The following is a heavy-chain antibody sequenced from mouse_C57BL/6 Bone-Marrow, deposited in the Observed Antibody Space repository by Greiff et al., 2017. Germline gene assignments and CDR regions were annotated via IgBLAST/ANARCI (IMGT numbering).Heavy chain of an antibody. D-gene: IGHD2-5*01. CDR1: GYTFTSYW. CDR3: ARPYDSNYWYFDV. J-gene: IGHJ1*03. V-gene: IGHV1-55*01. Sequence: QVQLQQPGAELVKPGASVKMSCKASGYTFTSYWITWVKQRPGQGLEWIGDIYPGSGSTNYNEKFKGKATLTVDTSSSTAYMQLSSLTSEDSAVYYCARPYDSNYWYFDVWGTGTTVTVSA. CDR2: IYPGSGST.